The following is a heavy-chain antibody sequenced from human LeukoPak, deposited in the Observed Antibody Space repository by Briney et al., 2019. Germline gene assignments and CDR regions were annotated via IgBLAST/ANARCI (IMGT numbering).Heavy chain of an antibody. J-gene: IGHJ3*02. CDR3: ARGYCSSTSCYRGAFDI. Sequence: GGSLRHSCAASGFTFSSYAMHWVRQAPGKGLEYVSAISSNGGSTYYANSVKGRFTISRDNSKNTLYLQMGSLRAEDMAVYYCARGYCSSTSCYRGAFDIWGQGTMVTVSS. CDR2: ISSNGGST. D-gene: IGHD2-2*02. V-gene: IGHV3-64*01. CDR1: GFTFSSYA.